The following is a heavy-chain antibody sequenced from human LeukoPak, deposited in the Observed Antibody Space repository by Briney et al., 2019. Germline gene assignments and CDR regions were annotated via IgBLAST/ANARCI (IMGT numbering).Heavy chain of an antibody. V-gene: IGHV3-30*18. CDR1: GFTFSSYG. CDR2: ISYDGSSK. CDR3: AKERWPSCGGDCYSDY. Sequence: PGGSLRLSCAVSGFTFSSYGTHWVRQAPGKGLEWVAVISYDGSSKDYADSVKGRFTISRDNSKKTLYLQMNSLRPEDTALYYCAKERWPSCGGDCYSDYWGQGTLVTVSS. J-gene: IGHJ4*02. D-gene: IGHD2-21*02.